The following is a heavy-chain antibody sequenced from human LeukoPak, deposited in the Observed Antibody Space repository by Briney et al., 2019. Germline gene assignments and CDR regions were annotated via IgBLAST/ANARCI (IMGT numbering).Heavy chain of an antibody. CDR3: ARDRSGSTYYYYGMDV. Sequence: AGSLRLSCAASGVTLTSNYMSWVGQPPGEGVEGGSVIYSGGGTYYADCVKGRFNIARDDSKNTLYLEMNSLRAEDTAGYYCARDRSGSTYYYYGMDVWGQGTTVTVSS. D-gene: IGHD1-26*01. J-gene: IGHJ6*02. CDR1: GVTLTSNY. V-gene: IGHV3-66*02. CDR2: IYSGGGT.